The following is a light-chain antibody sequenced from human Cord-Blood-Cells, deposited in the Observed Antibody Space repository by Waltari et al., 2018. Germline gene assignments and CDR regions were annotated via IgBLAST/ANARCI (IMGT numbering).Light chain of an antibody. V-gene: IGLV2-11*01. CDR1: SSVVGGYNY. CDR2: DVS. CDR3: CSYAGSYTYV. Sequence: QSALTQPRSVSGPPGQSVTISCTGTSSVVGGYNYASWSQQHPGKAPKLMIYDVSKRPSGVPDRFSGSKSGNTASLTISGLQAEDEADYYCCSYAGSYTYVFGTGTKVTVL. J-gene: IGLJ1*01.